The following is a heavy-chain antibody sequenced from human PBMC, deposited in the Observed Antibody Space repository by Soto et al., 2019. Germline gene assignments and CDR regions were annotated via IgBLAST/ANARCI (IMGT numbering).Heavy chain of an antibody. Sequence: QVQLVQSGAEVKKPGASVKVSCKASGYTFTGYYMHWVRQAPGQGLEWMGWINPNSGGTNYAQKVQGWVTMTRDTSISTAYMELSRLRSDDTAVYYCARDLRVVVPAAMTTYYYYYGMDVWGQGTTVTVSS. V-gene: IGHV1-2*04. CDR3: ARDLRVVVPAAMTTYYYYYGMDV. CDR1: GYTFTGYY. D-gene: IGHD2-2*01. J-gene: IGHJ6*02. CDR2: INPNSGGT.